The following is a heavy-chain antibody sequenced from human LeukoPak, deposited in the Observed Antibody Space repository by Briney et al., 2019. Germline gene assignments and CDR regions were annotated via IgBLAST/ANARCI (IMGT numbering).Heavy chain of an antibody. V-gene: IGHV1-69*13. Sequence: ASVKVSCKASGGTLSRYAISWVRQAPGQGLEWMGGIIASFGTANYAQKFQGRVTISADESSGTAYMELSSLRSEDTAVYYCATEGYYDSSGYYTDYWGQGTLVTVSS. CDR3: ATEGYYDSSGYYTDY. D-gene: IGHD3-22*01. CDR2: IIASFGTA. CDR1: GGTLSRYA. J-gene: IGHJ4*02.